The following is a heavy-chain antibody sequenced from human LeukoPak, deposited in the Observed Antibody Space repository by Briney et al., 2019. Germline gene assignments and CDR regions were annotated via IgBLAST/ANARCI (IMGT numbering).Heavy chain of an antibody. J-gene: IGHJ4*02. CDR1: GFTFRSYS. CDR3: AGVVAATPGDY. Sequence: GGSLRLSCAASGFTFRSYSMNWVRKAPGKGLDWVSSISSSSSYIYYADPVKGRFTISRDNAKNSLYLQMNSLRAEDTAVYYCAGVVAATPGDYWGQGTLVTVSS. D-gene: IGHD2-15*01. CDR2: ISSSSSYI. V-gene: IGHV3-21*01.